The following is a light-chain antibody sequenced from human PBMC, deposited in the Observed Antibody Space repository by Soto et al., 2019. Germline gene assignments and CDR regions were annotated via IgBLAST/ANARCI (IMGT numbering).Light chain of an antibody. CDR3: QSYDSSLSGFV. J-gene: IGLJ1*01. CDR2: GNS. Sequence: ELTQPPSVSGAPGQRVTISCTGSSSNIGAGYDVHWYQQLPGTAPKLLIYGNSNRPSGVPDRFSGSKSGTSASLAITGLQAEDEADYYCQSYDSSLSGFVFGTGTKLTVL. V-gene: IGLV1-40*01. CDR1: SSNIGAGYD.